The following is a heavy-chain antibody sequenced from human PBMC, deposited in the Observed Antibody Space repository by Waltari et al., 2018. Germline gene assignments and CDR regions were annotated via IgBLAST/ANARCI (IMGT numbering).Heavy chain of an antibody. J-gene: IGHJ5*02. D-gene: IGHD3-3*01. V-gene: IGHV3-23*01. CDR1: GFTFSSYA. CDR3: AKGPAFWSGQGGFDP. Sequence: EVQLLESGGGLVQPGGSLRLSCAASGFTFSSYAMSWVRQAPGKGLEWVSAISGSGGSTYYADSVKGRFTSSRDNSKNTLYLQMNSLRAEDTAVYYCAKGPAFWSGQGGFDPWGQGTLVTVSS. CDR2: ISGSGGST.